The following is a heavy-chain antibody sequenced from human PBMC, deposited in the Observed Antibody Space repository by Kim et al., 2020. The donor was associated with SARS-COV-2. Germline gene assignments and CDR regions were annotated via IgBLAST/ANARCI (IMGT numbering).Heavy chain of an antibody. CDR3: ARDSSHHGSGSYYYYCGMGV. D-gene: IGHD3-10*01. Sequence: SETLSLTCTVSGGSISSGGYYWSWIRQHPGKGLEWIGYIYYSGSTYYNPSLKSRVTISVDTSKNQFSLKLSSVTAADTAVYYCARDSSHHGSGSYYYYCGMGVWDPGTTVTVSS. CDR1: GGSISSGGYY. J-gene: IGHJ6*02. CDR2: IYYSGST. V-gene: IGHV4-31*03.